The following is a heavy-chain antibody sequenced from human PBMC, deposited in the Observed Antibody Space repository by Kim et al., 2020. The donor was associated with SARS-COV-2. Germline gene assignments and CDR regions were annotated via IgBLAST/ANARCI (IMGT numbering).Heavy chain of an antibody. D-gene: IGHD3-22*01. V-gene: IGHV4-59*01. J-gene: IGHJ4*02. CDR3: ARESRYYDSSGDFDY. Sequence: PSLTSRVTISVDTSKNQFSLKLSSVTAADTAVYYCARESRYYDSSGDFDYWGQGTLVTVSS.